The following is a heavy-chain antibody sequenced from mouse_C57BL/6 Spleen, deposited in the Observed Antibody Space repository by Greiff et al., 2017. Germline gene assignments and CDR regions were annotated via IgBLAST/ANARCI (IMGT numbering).Heavy chain of an antibody. CDR3: SRSDSYYSWFAY. J-gene: IGHJ3*01. CDR2: IYPGSGST. Sequence: QVQLQQSGAELVKPGASVKMSCKASGYTFTSYWITWVKQRPGQGLEWIGDIYPGSGSTNYNEKFKSKATLTVDTSSTTAYMQLSSLTSEDAAVYYYSRSDSYYSWFAYWGQGTLVTVSA. D-gene: IGHD2-3*01. V-gene: IGHV1-55*01. CDR1: GYTFTSYW.